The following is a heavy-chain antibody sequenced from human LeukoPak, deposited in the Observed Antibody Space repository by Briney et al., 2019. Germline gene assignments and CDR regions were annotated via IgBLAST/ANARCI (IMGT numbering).Heavy chain of an antibody. CDR2: IYYSGTT. Sequence: SETLSLTCSVSGGSTGSYYWSWIRQPPGKGLQWIGYIYYSGTTNYNPSLKSRVTMSVDTSENQFSLNLSSVTAADTAVYYCARVSNSGTYYFLDCWGQGTLVTVSS. CDR1: GGSTGSYY. D-gene: IGHD1-26*01. CDR3: ARVSNSGTYYFLDC. V-gene: IGHV4-59*01. J-gene: IGHJ4*02.